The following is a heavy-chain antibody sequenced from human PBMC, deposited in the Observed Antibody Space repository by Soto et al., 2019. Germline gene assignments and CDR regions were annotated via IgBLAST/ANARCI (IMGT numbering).Heavy chain of an antibody. Sequence: SETLSLTCTVSGGSISSYYWSWIRQPPGKGLEWIGYIYYSGSTNYNPSLKSRVTISVDMSKNQFSLKLSSVTAADTAVYYCARDRFLEGYMDVWGKGTTVTVSS. J-gene: IGHJ6*03. CDR2: IYYSGST. D-gene: IGHD3-3*01. V-gene: IGHV4-59*01. CDR1: GGSISSYY. CDR3: ARDRFLEGYMDV.